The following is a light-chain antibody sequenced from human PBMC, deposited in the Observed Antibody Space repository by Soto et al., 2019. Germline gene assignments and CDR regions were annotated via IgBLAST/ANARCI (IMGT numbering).Light chain of an antibody. CDR1: NIGSKS. V-gene: IGLV3-21*04. CDR3: QVWDSSSDQV. CDR2: YDS. Sequence: SYELTQPPSVSVAPGKTARITCGGNNIGSKSVHWYQQKPGQAPVLVIYYDSDRPSGIPERFSGSNSGNTATLTISRVEAGDEDDYYCQVWDSSSDQVFGTGTKVTVL. J-gene: IGLJ1*01.